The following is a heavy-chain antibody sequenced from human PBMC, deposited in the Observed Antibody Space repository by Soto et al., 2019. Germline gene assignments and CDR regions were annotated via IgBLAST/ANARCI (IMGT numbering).Heavy chain of an antibody. CDR1: GYTFTSYG. CDR3: ARDSYCSGGSCYLLDY. V-gene: IGHV1-18*04. CDR2: ISAYNGNT. Sequence: GASVKVSCKASGYTFTSYGISWVRQAPGQGLEWMGWISAYNGNTNYAQKLRGRVTMTTDTSTSTAYMELRSLRSDDTAVYYCARDSYCSGGSCYLLDYWGQGTLVTVSS. J-gene: IGHJ4*02. D-gene: IGHD2-15*01.